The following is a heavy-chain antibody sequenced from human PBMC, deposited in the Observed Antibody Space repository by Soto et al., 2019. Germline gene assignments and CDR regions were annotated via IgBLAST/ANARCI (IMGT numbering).Heavy chain of an antibody. CDR3: ARESFDTGDYYYMDV. J-gene: IGHJ6*03. D-gene: IGHD2-2*02. V-gene: IGHV4-4*02. CDR1: SGSISSSNW. Sequence: SETLSLTCAVSSGSISSSNWWSWVRQPPGKGLEWIGYIYYSGSTNYNPSLKSRVTISVDTSKNQFSLKLSSVTAADTAVYYCARESFDTGDYYYMDVWGKGTTVTSP. CDR2: IYYSGST.